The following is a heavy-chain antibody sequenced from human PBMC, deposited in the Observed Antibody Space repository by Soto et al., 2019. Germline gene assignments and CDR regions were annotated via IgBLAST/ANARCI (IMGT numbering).Heavy chain of an antibody. CDR1: GFTVSSNY. V-gene: IGHV3-66*01. J-gene: IGHJ6*02. Sequence: GGSLRLSCVASGFTVSSNYMSWVRQAPGKGLEWVSVIYSGGSTYYADSVKGRFTISRDNSKNTLYLQMNSLRAEDTAVYYCASRARVVVPAAPYYYYGMDVWGQGTTVTVSS. D-gene: IGHD2-2*01. CDR2: IYSGGST. CDR3: ASRARVVVPAAPYYYYGMDV.